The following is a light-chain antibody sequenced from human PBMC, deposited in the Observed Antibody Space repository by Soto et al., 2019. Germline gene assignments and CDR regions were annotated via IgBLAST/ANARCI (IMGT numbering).Light chain of an antibody. CDR3: QQYNNWPTWT. Sequence: EIVMTQSPATLSVSPGERATLSCRASQSVSSNLAWYQQNPGQAPRLLIYGASTRATGLPARFSGSGSGTELTLTISSLQSEDFAVYYCQQYNNWPTWTFGQGTKVEIK. V-gene: IGKV3-15*01. CDR2: GAS. CDR1: QSVSSN. J-gene: IGKJ1*01.